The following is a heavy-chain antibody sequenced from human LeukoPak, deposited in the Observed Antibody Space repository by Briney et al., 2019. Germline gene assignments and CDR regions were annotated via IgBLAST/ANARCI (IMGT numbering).Heavy chain of an antibody. Sequence: SGGSLRLSCAASGFTFSNYWMHWVRQAPGKGLVWVSRINSDGTDTTYADSVKGRFTISRDNAKNTLYLQMNSLRAEDTAVYYCARDSRTSGWYGPASWGQGTLVTVSS. D-gene: IGHD6-19*01. J-gene: IGHJ5*02. V-gene: IGHV3-74*01. CDR3: ARDSRTSGWYGPAS. CDR1: GFTFSNYW. CDR2: INSDGTDT.